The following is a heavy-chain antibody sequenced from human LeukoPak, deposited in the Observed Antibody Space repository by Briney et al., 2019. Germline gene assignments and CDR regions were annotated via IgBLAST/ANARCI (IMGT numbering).Heavy chain of an antibody. D-gene: IGHD3-22*01. Sequence: PGGSLRLSCAASGFTFSSYEMNWVRQAPGKGLEWVSYISSSGSTIYYADSVKGRFTISRDNAKNSLYLQMNSLRAEDTAVYYCARNYYDSSAPRNPNFDYWGQGTLVTVSS. CDR3: ARNYYDSSAPRNPNFDY. CDR2: ISSSGSTI. V-gene: IGHV3-48*03. CDR1: GFTFSSYE. J-gene: IGHJ4*02.